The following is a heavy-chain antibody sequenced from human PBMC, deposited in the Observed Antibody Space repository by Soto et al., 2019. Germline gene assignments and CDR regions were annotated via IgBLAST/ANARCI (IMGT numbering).Heavy chain of an antibody. D-gene: IGHD2-2*01. J-gene: IGHJ4*02. CDR1: GFNFSTHS. CDR2: ITSSSGTM. CDR3: VGEVGFQLIY. Sequence: GGSQRLPYAASGFNFSTHSMNWVRQAPGKGLEWISYITSSSGTMYADSVKGRFTISRDNAKNSLYLQMNSLRAEDTAVYFCVGEVGFQLIYWGQGTLVTVSS. V-gene: IGHV3-48*01.